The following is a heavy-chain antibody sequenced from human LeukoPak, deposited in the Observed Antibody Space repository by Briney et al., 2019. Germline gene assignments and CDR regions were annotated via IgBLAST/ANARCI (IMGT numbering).Heavy chain of an antibody. CDR3: ARLGRTMVRGRRYAFDI. CDR1: GYSISSGYY. CDR2: IYHGGST. D-gene: IGHD3-10*01. V-gene: IGHV4-38-2*02. Sequence: SETLSLTCTVSGYSISSGYYWGWIRQPPGKGLEWIGSIYHGGSTYYNPSLKSRVTISVDTSKNQFSLKLSSVTAADTAVYYCARLGRTMVRGRRYAFDIWGQGTMVTVSS. J-gene: IGHJ3*02.